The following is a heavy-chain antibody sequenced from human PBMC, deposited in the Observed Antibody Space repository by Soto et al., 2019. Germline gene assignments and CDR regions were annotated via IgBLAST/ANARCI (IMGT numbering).Heavy chain of an antibody. J-gene: IGHJ4*02. CDR3: ARVYGMGSSWPFDY. Sequence: EVQLVESGGGLVQPGGSLRLSCAASGFTFSSYSMNWVRQAPGKGLEWVSYISSSSSTIYYADSVKGRFTISRDNAKNSLYLQMNSLRAEDTAVYYCARVYGMGSSWPFDYWGQGTLVTVSS. V-gene: IGHV3-48*01. D-gene: IGHD6-13*01. CDR2: ISSSSSTI. CDR1: GFTFSSYS.